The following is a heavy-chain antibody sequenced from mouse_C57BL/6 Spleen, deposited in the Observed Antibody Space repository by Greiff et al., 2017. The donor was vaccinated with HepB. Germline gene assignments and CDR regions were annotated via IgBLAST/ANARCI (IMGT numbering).Heavy chain of an antibody. CDR2: IDPSDSET. Sequence: QVQLQQPGAELVRPGSSVKLSCKASGYTFTSYWMHWVKQRPIQGLEWIGNIDPSDSETHYNQKFKDKATLTVDKSSSTAYMQLSSLTSEDSAGYDGARKMNSDAMDYWGQGTSVTVSS. CDR3: ARKMNSDAMDY. CDR1: GYTFTSYW. J-gene: IGHJ4*01. V-gene: IGHV1-52*01.